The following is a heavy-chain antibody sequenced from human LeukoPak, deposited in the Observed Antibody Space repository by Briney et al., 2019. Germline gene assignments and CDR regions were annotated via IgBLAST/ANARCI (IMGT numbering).Heavy chain of an antibody. CDR3: ARGYYDSGGYYYYYYGMDV. Sequence: ASVKVSCKASGYTFTSYGISWVRQAPGQGLEWMGWISGYKGNTNYAQKFQGRVTMTTDTSTNTAYMELRSVRSDDTAVYYCARGYYDSGGYYYYYYGMDVWGQGTTVTVSS. CDR1: GYTFTSYG. J-gene: IGHJ6*02. CDR2: ISGYKGNT. D-gene: IGHD3-22*01. V-gene: IGHV1-18*01.